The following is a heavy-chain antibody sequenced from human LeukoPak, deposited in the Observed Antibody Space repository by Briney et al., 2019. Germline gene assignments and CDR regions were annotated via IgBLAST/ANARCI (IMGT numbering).Heavy chain of an antibody. CDR2: INPSGGST. D-gene: IGHD2-8*01. CDR3: ARDLGYCTNGVCYDLYY. V-gene: IGHV1-46*01. Sequence: ASVKVSCKASGYTFTSYYMHWVRQAPGQGLEGMGIINPSGGSTRYAQKFQGRVTMNRGTAKSKVYIELSSLRSEHTAVYYCARDLGYCTNGVCYDLYYWGQGTLVTVSS. CDR1: GYTFTSYY. J-gene: IGHJ4*02.